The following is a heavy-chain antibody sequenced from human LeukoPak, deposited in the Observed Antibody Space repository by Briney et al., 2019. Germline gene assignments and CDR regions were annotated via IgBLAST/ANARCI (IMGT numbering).Heavy chain of an antibody. CDR2: ISSNGGST. CDR1: GFTFSSYA. CDR3: VKRATGSPSAFDY. V-gene: IGHV3-64D*09. D-gene: IGHD2-8*02. J-gene: IGHJ4*02. Sequence: GGSLRLSCSASGFTFSSYAMHWVRQAPGKGLEYVSAISSNGGSTYYADSVRGRFTISRDNSKNTLYLQMSSLRAEDTAAYYCVKRATGSPSAFDYWGQGTLVTVSS.